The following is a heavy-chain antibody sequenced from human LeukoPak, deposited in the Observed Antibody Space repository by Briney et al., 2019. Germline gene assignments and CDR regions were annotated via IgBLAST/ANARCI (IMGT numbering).Heavy chain of an antibody. CDR3: ARGLGDVLLWFGESQMDV. Sequence: SQTLSLTCAISRHPLPRNTAACTSSTQSPSRGLEWVGTTYYRPKLYNDYAGSAKSRLTINPGTSKNQFSLQLNSVTPQNTAVYYCARGLGDVLLWFGESQMDVWGQGTPVTVSS. CDR1: RHPLPRNTAA. V-gene: IGHV6-1*01. D-gene: IGHD3-10*01. J-gene: IGHJ6*02. CDR2: TYYRPKLYN.